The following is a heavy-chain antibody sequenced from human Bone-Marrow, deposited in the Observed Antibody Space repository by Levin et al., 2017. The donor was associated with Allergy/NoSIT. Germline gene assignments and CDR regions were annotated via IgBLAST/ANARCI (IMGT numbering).Heavy chain of an antibody. CDR1: GYFFTTRH. Sequence: GESLKISCKASGYFFTTRHMHWVRQAPRQGLEWMGLIDPSGGATTYAQKFQGRLTVTRDASTATVYLELNNLTSEDTALYYCTRENRMPGAGTGWVDPWGQGTLVTVSS. CDR3: TRENRMPGAGTGWVDP. CDR2: IDPSGGAT. D-gene: IGHD2-8*02. V-gene: IGHV1-46*03. J-gene: IGHJ5*02.